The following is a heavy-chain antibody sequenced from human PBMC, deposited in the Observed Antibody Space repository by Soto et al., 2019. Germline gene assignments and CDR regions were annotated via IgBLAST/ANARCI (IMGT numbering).Heavy chain of an antibody. Sequence: EVQLLESGGGLVQPGGSLRLSCAASGFTFSSYAMSWVRQAPGKGLEWVSAISGSGGSTYYADSVKGRFTISRDNSKNTLDLQMNSLRAEDTAVYYCAKGGREGYDYIWGSYRLRYFDYWGQGTLVTVSS. CDR2: ISGSGGST. V-gene: IGHV3-23*01. D-gene: IGHD3-16*02. CDR1: GFTFSSYA. J-gene: IGHJ4*02. CDR3: AKGGREGYDYIWGSYRLRYFDY.